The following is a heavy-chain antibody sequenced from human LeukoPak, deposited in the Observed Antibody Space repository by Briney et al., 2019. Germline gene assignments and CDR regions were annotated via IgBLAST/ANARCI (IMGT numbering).Heavy chain of an antibody. CDR1: GGSISSDDYY. Sequence: PSETLSLTCTVSGGSISSDDYYWSWIRQPPGKGLEWIGYIYYSGSTYYNPSLKSRITISLDTSKNQFALELSSVTAADTAVYYCARSGTGDYHFYGMNVWGQGTTVTVSS. V-gene: IGHV4-30-4*01. J-gene: IGHJ6*02. CDR3: ARSGTGDYHFYGMNV. D-gene: IGHD3/OR15-3a*01. CDR2: IYYSGST.